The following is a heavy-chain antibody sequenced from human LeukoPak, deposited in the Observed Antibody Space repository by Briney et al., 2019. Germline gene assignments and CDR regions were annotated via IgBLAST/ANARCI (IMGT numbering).Heavy chain of an antibody. CDR2: INPSGGST. CDR3: ASNRLAYCGGDRPLYFDY. V-gene: IGHV1-46*01. Sequence: RASVKVSCKASGYTFTSYYMHWVRQAPGQGLEWMGIINPSGGSTSYAQKFQGRVTITADESTSTAYMELSSLRSEDTAVYYCASNRLAYCGGDRPLYFDYWGQGTLVTVSS. D-gene: IGHD2-21*02. J-gene: IGHJ4*02. CDR1: GYTFTSYY.